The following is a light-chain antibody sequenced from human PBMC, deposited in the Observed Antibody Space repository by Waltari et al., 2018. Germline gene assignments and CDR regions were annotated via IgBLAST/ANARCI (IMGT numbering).Light chain of an antibody. J-gene: IGLJ1*01. CDR2: EVS. CDR3: NSYASSSTLGYV. CDR1: SSDVGGYNY. Sequence: QSALTQPASVSGSPGQSTTTSCTGTSSDVGGYNYVSWYQHQPGEAPKLMIYEVSNRPSGVSYRVSGCKSGNTACLTIAGLQAEDEADYYCNSYASSSTLGYVFGTGAKVTVV. V-gene: IGLV2-14*01.